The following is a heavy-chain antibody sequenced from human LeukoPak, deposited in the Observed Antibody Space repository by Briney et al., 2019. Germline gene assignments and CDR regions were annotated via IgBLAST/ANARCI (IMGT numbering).Heavy chain of an antibody. CDR2: MNPNSGNT. D-gene: IGHD6-13*01. Sequence: ASVKVSCKASGYTFTSYDINWVRQATGQGLEWLGWMNPNSGNTGYAQKFQGRVTMTRNTSISTAYMELSSLRSEDTAVYYCARGDPAAGIIQFDPWGQGTLVTVSS. V-gene: IGHV1-8*01. CDR1: GYTFTSYD. CDR3: ARGDPAAGIIQFDP. J-gene: IGHJ5*02.